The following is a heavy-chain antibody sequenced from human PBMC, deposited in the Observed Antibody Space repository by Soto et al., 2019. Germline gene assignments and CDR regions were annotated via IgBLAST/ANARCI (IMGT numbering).Heavy chain of an antibody. CDR2: IYYSGST. Sequence: LSLTCTVSGGSISSYYWSWIRQPPGKGLEWIGYIYYSGSTNYNPSLKSRVTISVDTSKNQFSLKLSSVTAADTAMYYCARVFTMVRGVIMGNRFDPWGQGTLVTVSS. D-gene: IGHD3-10*01. CDR1: GGSISSYY. J-gene: IGHJ5*02. CDR3: ARVFTMVRGVIMGNRFDP. V-gene: IGHV4-59*01.